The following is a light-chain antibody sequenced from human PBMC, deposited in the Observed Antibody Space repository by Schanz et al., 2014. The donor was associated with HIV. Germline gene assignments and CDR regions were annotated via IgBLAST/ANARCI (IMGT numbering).Light chain of an antibody. Sequence: HSALTQPASVSGSPGQSITISCTGTSSDIGGYNYVSWYQQHPGKAPKLILYDVDNRPAGVSNRFSGSKSGNTASLTISGLRAEDEASYYCGSYKSASFPWVFGGGTKLTVL. J-gene: IGLJ3*02. CDR1: SSDIGGYNY. CDR2: DVD. CDR3: GSYKSASFPWV. V-gene: IGLV2-14*03.